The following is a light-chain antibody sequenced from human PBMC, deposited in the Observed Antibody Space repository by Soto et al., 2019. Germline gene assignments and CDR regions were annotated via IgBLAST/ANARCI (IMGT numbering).Light chain of an antibody. CDR2: GAS. CDR3: QQYNNWPGT. J-gene: IGKJ1*01. CDR1: QSVSVRH. V-gene: IGKV3D-15*01. Sequence: EIVLTHSPGTLSLSPWEIATLSCRASQSVSVRHLAWYHQKPGQAPRLLIYGASSRATGIPARFSGSGSGTEFTLTIGSLQSEDCALYYCQQYNNWPGTFGQGTKVDIK.